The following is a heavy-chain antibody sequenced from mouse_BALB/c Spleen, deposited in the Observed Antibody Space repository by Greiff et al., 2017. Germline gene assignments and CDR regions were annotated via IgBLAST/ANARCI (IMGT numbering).Heavy chain of an antibody. J-gene: IGHJ3*01. CDR1: GYTFTSYY. Sequence: VQRVESGPELVKPGASVRISCKASGYTFTSYYIHWVKQRPGQGLEWIGWIYPGNVNTKYNEKFKGKATLTADKSSSTAYMQLSSLTSEDSAVYFCARGEVRRDGSSWFAYWGQGTLVTVSA. D-gene: IGHD2-14*01. CDR2: IYPGNVNT. CDR3: ARGEVRRDGSSWFAY. V-gene: IGHV1S56*01.